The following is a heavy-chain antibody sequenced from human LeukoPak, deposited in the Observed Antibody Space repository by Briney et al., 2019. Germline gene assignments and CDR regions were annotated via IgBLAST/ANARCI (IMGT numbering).Heavy chain of an antibody. CDR2: ISHDGTGK. J-gene: IGHJ4*02. V-gene: IGHV3-30*18. D-gene: IGHD3/OR15-3a*01. CDR3: AKEVRDFAGFDY. CDR1: GYTFSSYS. Sequence: GGSLRLSCAASGYTFSSYSMSWVRQSPGKGLEWVAVISHDGTGKFHADSVKGRFTISRDNSKNTLYLQMNSLTVEDTAVYYCAKEVRDFAGFDYWGQGTLVTVSS.